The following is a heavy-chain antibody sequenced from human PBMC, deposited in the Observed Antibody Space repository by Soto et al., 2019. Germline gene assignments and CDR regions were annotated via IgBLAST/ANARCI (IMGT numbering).Heavy chain of an antibody. Sequence: SQTLSLTCAISWNSVSCNIAAWNWVRQSPSRGLEWPGRTYYSSKWYNDYAVSVKSRITINPDTSKNQFSLQLNSVTPEDTAVYYCAREPSSPEYNWFDPWGQGTLVTVSS. CDR2: TYYSSKWYN. D-gene: IGHD6-19*01. V-gene: IGHV6-1*01. CDR1: WNSVSCNIAA. J-gene: IGHJ5*02. CDR3: AREPSSPEYNWFDP.